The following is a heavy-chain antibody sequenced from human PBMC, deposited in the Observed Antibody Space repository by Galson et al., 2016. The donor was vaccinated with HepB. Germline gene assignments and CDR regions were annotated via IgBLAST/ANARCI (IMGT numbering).Heavy chain of an antibody. V-gene: IGHV4-39*01. CDR3: GSPGGQLWKPLDF. CDR2: IYYSGST. D-gene: IGHD5-18*01. Sequence: SETLSLTCTVSGGFFSSTNYYWGWIRQPPGKGLEWIGTIYYSGSTYYNPSLKSRAIISVDKSKNLFSLKLTSVIAADTAVYSCGSPGGQLWKPLDFWGHGTLVTVSS. J-gene: IGHJ4*01. CDR1: GGFFSSTNYY.